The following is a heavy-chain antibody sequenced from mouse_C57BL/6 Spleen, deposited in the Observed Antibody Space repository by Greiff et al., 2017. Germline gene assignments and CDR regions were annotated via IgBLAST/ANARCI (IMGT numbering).Heavy chain of an antibody. D-gene: IGHD1-1*01. Sequence: VQLKQSGAELVRPGSSVKMSCKTSGYTFTSYGMNWVKQRPGQGLEWIGYIYTGNGYTEYNEKFKGKATLTSDTSSSTAYMQLSSLTSEDSPLYIYARSVLITTVVTPFAYWGQGTLVTVSA. V-gene: IGHV1-58*01. J-gene: IGHJ3*01. CDR1: GYTFTSYG. CDR3: ARSVLITTVVTPFAY. CDR2: IYTGNGYT.